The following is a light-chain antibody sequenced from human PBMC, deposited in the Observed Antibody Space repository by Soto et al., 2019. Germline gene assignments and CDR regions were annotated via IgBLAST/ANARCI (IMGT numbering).Light chain of an antibody. J-gene: IGLJ2*01. CDR1: SSDVGGYDY. Sequence: QSVVTQPASVSGSPGQSITISCTGTSSDVGGYDYVSWYQQYPGKAPRLIIYEVNNRPSGVPDRFSGSKSGNTASLTVSGLQAEDEADYYCCSYAGRNTLIFGGGTKLTAL. CDR2: EVN. V-gene: IGLV2-8*01. CDR3: CSYAGRNTLI.